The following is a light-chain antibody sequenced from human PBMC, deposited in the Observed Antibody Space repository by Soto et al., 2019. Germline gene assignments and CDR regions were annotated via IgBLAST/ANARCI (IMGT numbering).Light chain of an antibody. CDR1: QNVNIW. V-gene: IGKV1-5*03. Sequence: DIQLTQSPSTLSASVGDRVTITCRASQNVNIWLTWYQQRPGKAPKLLIYEASNLESGVSSRFSGRGSGTEFTLTISGLQPDDFATYYCQQYITYPTVGQGTKVDIK. CDR3: QQYITYPT. J-gene: IGKJ1*01. CDR2: EAS.